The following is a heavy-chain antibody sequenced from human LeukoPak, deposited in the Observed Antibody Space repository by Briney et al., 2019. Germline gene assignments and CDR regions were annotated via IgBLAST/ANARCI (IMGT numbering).Heavy chain of an antibody. V-gene: IGHV4-59*01. CDR1: GGSIGTYY. CDR2: IQNSVTSY. CDR3: VRSPQLDP. J-gene: IGHJ5*02. Sequence: PSETLSLTCTVSGGSIGTYYWSWVRQPPGKGLEWIGYIQNSVTSYTDNPSLQSRVTISVDTSKNQFSLRVTSVTAADTAVYYCVRSPQLDPWGQGTLVTVSS.